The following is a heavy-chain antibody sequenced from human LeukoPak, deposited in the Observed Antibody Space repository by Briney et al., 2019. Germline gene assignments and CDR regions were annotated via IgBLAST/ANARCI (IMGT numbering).Heavy chain of an antibody. CDR2: ISGSGGST. D-gene: IGHD3-10*01. CDR1: GFTFSSYA. Sequence: PGGSLRLFCGASGFTFSSYAMSWVRQAPGKGLEWVSAISGSGGSTYYADSVKGRFTISRDNSKNPLYLQMNSLRAEDTAVYYCAKGSYYGAPLTEGMDVWGQGTTVTVSS. CDR3: AKGSYYGAPLTEGMDV. J-gene: IGHJ6*02. V-gene: IGHV3-23*01.